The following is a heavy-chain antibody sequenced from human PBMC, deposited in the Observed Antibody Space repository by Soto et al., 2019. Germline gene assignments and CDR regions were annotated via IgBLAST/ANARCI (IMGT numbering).Heavy chain of an antibody. Sequence: QITLKESGPTLVKPTQALTLTCTFSGFSLSTSGMGVGWIRQPPGKALEGLALIYWGDDKRYSASLKSSLTITKDTSKNHVVLTMTNMDPVDTATYYCAHTYDGDYGGGYFDYWGQGTLVTVSS. D-gene: IGHD4-17*01. CDR1: GFSLSTSGMG. J-gene: IGHJ4*02. CDR3: AHTYDGDYGGGYFDY. V-gene: IGHV2-5*02. CDR2: IYWGDDK.